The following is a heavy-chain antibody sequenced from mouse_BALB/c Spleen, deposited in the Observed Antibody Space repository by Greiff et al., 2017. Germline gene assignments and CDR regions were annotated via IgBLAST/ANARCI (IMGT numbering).Heavy chain of an antibody. V-gene: IGHV5-6-5*01. J-gene: IGHJ4*01. Sequence: EVMLVESGGGLVKPGGSLKLSCAASGFTFSSYAMSWVRQTPEKRLEWVASISSGGSTYYPDSVKGRFTISRDNARNILYLQMSSLRSEDTAMYYCARTTVALYYFDYWGQGTSVTVSS. CDR1: GFTFSSYA. D-gene: IGHD1-1*01. CDR2: ISSGGST. CDR3: ARTTVALYYFDY.